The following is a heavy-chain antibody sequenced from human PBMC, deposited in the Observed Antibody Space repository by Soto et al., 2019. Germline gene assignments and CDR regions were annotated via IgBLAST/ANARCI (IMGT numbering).Heavy chain of an antibody. J-gene: IGHJ3*02. V-gene: IGHV3-72*01. D-gene: IGHD1-26*01. CDR1: GLTFSDHY. CDR2: SGNRANSDTT. CDR3: TRGYSGIDIYDFDI. Sequence: GGSLRLSCAGSGLTFSDHYMDWVRQAPGKGLEWVGRSGNRANSDTTEYGSSVKGRFTISRDDSKNSMYLQMNSLKTEDTAVYYCTRGYSGIDIYDFDIWGRGTLVTVSS.